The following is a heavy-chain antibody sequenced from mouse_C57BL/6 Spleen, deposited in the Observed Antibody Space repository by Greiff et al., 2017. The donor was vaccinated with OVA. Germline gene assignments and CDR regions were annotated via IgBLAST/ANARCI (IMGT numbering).Heavy chain of an antibody. CDR1: GFTFSSYT. Sequence: DVMLVESGGGLVKPGGSLKLSCAASGFTFSSYTMSWVRQTPEKRLEWVATISGGGGNTYYPDSVKGRFTISRDNAKNTLYLQMSSLRSEDTALYYCARGITTVVAPGFAYWGQGTLVTVSA. J-gene: IGHJ3*01. V-gene: IGHV5-9*01. CDR2: ISGGGGNT. D-gene: IGHD1-1*01. CDR3: ARGITTVVAPGFAY.